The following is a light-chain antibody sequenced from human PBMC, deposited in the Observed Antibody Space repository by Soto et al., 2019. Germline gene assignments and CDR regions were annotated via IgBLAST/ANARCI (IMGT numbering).Light chain of an antibody. V-gene: IGKV1-5*03. CDR3: QQYKSYSA. J-gene: IGKJ1*01. CDR1: QTIYNR. CDR2: KAS. Sequence: DIQMTQFPSTLSASVGDRVTITCRASQTIYNRLAWYQQKPGKAPKLLIYKASSLDSGVPSRFSGSGSGTEFTLTISSLQPDVCANYFCQQYKSYSAFGQGTKVEIK.